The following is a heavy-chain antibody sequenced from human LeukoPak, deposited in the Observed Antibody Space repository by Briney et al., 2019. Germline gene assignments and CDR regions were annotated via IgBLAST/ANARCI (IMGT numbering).Heavy chain of an antibody. J-gene: IGHJ5*02. Sequence: SETLSLTCAVSGGSFSGYYWSWIRQPPGKGLEWIGEINHSGSTNYNPSLKSRVTISVDTSKNQFSLKLSSVTAADTAVYYCARDLAAAGYNWFDPWGQGTLVTASS. D-gene: IGHD6-13*01. CDR2: INHSGST. V-gene: IGHV4-34*01. CDR1: GGSFSGYY. CDR3: ARDLAAAGYNWFDP.